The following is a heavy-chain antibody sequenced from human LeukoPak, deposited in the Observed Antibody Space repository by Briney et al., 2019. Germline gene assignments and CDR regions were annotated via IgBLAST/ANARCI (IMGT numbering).Heavy chain of an antibody. Sequence: GGSLRLSWAASGFTFSSYRMTWVRQAPGKGLEWVSSISSSSSYIYYADSVKGRFTISRDNAKNSLYLQMNSLRAEDTAVYYCARGNKAAIDYWGQGTLVTVSS. J-gene: IGHJ4*02. CDR3: ARGNKAAIDY. CDR1: GFTFSSYR. D-gene: IGHD1/OR15-1a*01. CDR2: ISSSSSYI. V-gene: IGHV3-21*01.